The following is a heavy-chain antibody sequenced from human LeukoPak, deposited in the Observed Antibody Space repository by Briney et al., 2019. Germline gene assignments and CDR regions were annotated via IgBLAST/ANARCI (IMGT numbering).Heavy chain of an antibody. D-gene: IGHD3-3*01. V-gene: IGHV3-64*01. CDR3: ARASGIGGLANYDFWSGYYTRDFFDY. Sequence: GGSLRLSCAASGFTFSSYAMHWVRQAPGKGLEYVSAISSNGGSTYYANSVKGRFTISRDNSKNTLCLQMGSLRAEDMAVYYCARASGIGGLANYDFWSGYYTRDFFDYWGQGTLVTVSS. CDR1: GFTFSSYA. CDR2: ISSNGGST. J-gene: IGHJ4*02.